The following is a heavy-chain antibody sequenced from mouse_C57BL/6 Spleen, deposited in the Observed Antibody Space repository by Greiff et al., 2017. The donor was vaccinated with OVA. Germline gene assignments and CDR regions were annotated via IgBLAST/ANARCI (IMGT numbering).Heavy chain of an antibody. D-gene: IGHD2-4*01. CDR1: GYSFTGYY. V-gene: IGHV1-42*01. CDR3: AREGYYDYDGGFAY. CDR2: INPSTGGT. J-gene: IGHJ3*01. Sequence: DVQLQESGPELVKPGASVKISCKASGYSFTGYYMNWVKQSPEKSLEWIGEINPSTGGTTYNQKFKAKATLTVDKSSSTAYMQLKSLTSEDSAVYYCAREGYYDYDGGFAYWGQGTLVTVSA.